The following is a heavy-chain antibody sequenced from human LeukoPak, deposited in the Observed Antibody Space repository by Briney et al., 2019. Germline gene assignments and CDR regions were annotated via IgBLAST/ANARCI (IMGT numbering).Heavy chain of an antibody. CDR3: AKDVYQLLRAYYYYYGMDV. J-gene: IGHJ6*02. CDR2: ISYDGSNK. V-gene: IGHV3-30*18. CDR1: GFTFSSYG. D-gene: IGHD2-2*01. Sequence: GGSLRLSCAASGFTFSSYGMHWVRQAPGKGLEWVAVISYDGSNKYYADSVKGRFTISRDNSKNTLYLQMNSLRAEDTAVHYCAKDVYQLLRAYYYYYGMDVWGQGTTVTVSS.